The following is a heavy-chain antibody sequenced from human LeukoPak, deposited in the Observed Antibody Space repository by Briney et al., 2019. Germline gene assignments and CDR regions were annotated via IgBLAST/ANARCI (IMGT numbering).Heavy chain of an antibody. CDR1: GYTFTSYY. Sequence: GASVKVSCKASGYTFTSYYMHWVRQAPGQGLEWMGIINPSGGSTSYAQKFQGRVTMTRDMSTSTVYMELSGLRSEDTAVYYCARELGSTIFGVVIKAPPAFDIWGQGTMVTVSS. V-gene: IGHV1-46*01. CDR2: INPSGGST. J-gene: IGHJ3*02. CDR3: ARELGSTIFGVVIKAPPAFDI. D-gene: IGHD3-3*01.